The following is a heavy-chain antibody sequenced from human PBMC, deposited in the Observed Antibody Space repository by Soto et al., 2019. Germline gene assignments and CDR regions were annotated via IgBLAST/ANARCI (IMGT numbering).Heavy chain of an antibody. J-gene: IGHJ5*02. V-gene: IGHV4-31*03. CDR3: ARVGDYYDSSGYETWFDP. D-gene: IGHD3-22*01. CDR2: IYYSGST. Sequence: SETLSLTCTVSGGSISSGGYYWSWIRQHPGKGLEWIGYIYYSGSTYYNPSLKSRVTISVDTSKNQFSLKLSSVTAADTAVYYCARVGDYYDSSGYETWFDPWGQGTLVTVSS. CDR1: GGSISSGGYY.